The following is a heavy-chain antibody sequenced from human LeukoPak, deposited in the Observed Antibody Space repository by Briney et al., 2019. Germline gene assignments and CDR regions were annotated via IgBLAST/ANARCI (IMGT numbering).Heavy chain of an antibody. J-gene: IGHJ4*02. CDR3: AKRGVVIRVILVGFHKEAYYFES. CDR2: ISDSGGST. V-gene: IGHV3-23*01. Sequence: GGSLSLSCAVSGITLSNYGMSWVRQAPGKGLEWVAGISDSGGSTNYADSVKGRFTISRDNPKNTLYLQMNSLRAEDTAFYFCAKRGVVIRVILVGFHKEAYYFESWGQGALATVSS. D-gene: IGHD3/OR15-3a*01. CDR1: GITLSNYG.